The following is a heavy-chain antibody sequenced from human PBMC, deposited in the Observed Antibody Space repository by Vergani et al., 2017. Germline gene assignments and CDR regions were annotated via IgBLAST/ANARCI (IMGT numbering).Heavy chain of an antibody. V-gene: IGHV4-39*07. CDR2: INHSGST. CDR1: GGSISSSSYY. D-gene: IGHD1-26*01. CDR3: ASRGVGATTIDY. Sequence: QLQLQESGPGLVKPSETLSLTCTVSGGSISSSSYYWSWIRQPPGKGLEWIGEINHSGSTNYNPSLKSRVTISVDTSKNQFSLKLSSVTAADTAVYYCASRGVGATTIDYWGQGTLVTVSS. J-gene: IGHJ4*02.